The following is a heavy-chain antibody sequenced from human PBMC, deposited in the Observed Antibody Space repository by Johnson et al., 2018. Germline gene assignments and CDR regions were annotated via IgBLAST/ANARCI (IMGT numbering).Heavy chain of an antibody. Sequence: VQLVESGGGVVQPGRSLRLSCAASGLIFSGSTMHWVRQASGKGLEWVGRIRSKAYSYATAYAASVKGRFPISRDDSKSIAYLQMNSLKTEDTAVYYCTRDNGARKYGGLRDAFDIWGQGTMVTVSS. CDR2: IRSKAYSYAT. CDR3: TRDNGARKYGGLRDAFDI. D-gene: IGHD2-8*01. V-gene: IGHV3-73*01. CDR1: GLIFSGST. J-gene: IGHJ3*02.